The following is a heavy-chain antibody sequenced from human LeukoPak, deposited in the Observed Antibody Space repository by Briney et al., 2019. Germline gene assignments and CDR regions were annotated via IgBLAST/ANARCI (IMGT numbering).Heavy chain of an antibody. CDR1: GGSISSSSYY. V-gene: IGHV4-39*07. CDR3: ARDGITMVRGVIARPGAFDI. J-gene: IGHJ3*02. D-gene: IGHD3-10*01. Sequence: SETLSLACTVSGGSISSSSYYWGWIRQPPGKGLEWIGSIYYSGSTYYNPSLKSRVTISVDTSKNQFSLKLSSVTAADTAVYYCARDGITMVRGVIARPGAFDIWGQGTMVTVSS. CDR2: IYYSGST.